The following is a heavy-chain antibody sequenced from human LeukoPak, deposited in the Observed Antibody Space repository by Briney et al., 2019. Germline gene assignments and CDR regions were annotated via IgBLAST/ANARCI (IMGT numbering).Heavy chain of an antibody. Sequence: HPGGSLRLSCAGSGFTLNTYWMHWVRQGPGKGLVWVSRIYSDGGRTNYADSVKGRFTISRDTAKNTLYLQMNSLRAEDTAVYYCARSGRGGAFDMWGQGTMVTVSS. D-gene: IGHD1-26*01. J-gene: IGHJ3*02. V-gene: IGHV3-74*01. CDR1: GFTLNTYW. CDR2: IYSDGGRT. CDR3: ARSGRGGAFDM.